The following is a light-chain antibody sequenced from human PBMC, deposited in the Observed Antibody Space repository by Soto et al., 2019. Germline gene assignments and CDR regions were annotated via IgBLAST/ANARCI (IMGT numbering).Light chain of an antibody. CDR1: SGHSSYA. V-gene: IGLV4-69*01. CDR3: QTWGSGTVV. J-gene: IGLJ2*01. Sequence: QSVLTQSHSASASLGASVKLTCTLSSGHSSYAIAWHQQQPEKGPRYLMKLNSDGSHSKGDGIPDRFSGASSGAERYLTISSLQSEDEADYYCQTWGSGTVVFGGGTKVTVL. CDR2: LNSDGSH.